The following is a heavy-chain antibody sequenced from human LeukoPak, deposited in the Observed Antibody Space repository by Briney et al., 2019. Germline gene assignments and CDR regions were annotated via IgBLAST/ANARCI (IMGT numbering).Heavy chain of an antibody. CDR1: GDSVSTNSAA. D-gene: IGHD3-10*01. Sequence: SQTLSLTCAISGDSVSTNSAAWNWIRQSPSRGLEFLGRTYYRSKWYNDYAVSVKSRITINPDTSKNQFSLQLNSVTPDDTAVHFCARGRDSAFDIWGQGTMVTVSS. V-gene: IGHV6-1*01. CDR2: TYYRSKWYN. J-gene: IGHJ3*02. CDR3: ARGRDSAFDI.